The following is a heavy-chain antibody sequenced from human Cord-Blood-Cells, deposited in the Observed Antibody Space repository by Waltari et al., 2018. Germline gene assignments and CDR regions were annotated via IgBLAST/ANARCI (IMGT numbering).Heavy chain of an antibody. D-gene: IGHD6-13*01. V-gene: IGHV4-34*01. J-gene: IGHJ4*02. Sequence: QVQLQQWGAGLLTPSETLSLTCAVYGGSFSGSYWSWIRQPPGKGLEWIGEINHSGSTNYNPSLKSRVTISVDTSKNQFSLKLSSVTAADTAVYYCARHKGAAAARPFDYWGQGTLVTVSS. CDR3: ARHKGAAAARPFDY. CDR1: GGSFSGSY. CDR2: INHSGST.